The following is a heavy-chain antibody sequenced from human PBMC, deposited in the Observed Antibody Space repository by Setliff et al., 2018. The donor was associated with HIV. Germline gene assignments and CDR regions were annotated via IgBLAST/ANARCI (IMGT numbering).Heavy chain of an antibody. Sequence: PSETLSLTCSVSGDSVSSVNYYWGWIRQPPGKGLEWIGYIYYSGSTNYNPSLKSRVTISVDTSKNQFSLKLSSVTAADTAVYYCARVLLKDTSGYRAYYYYYMDVWGKGTTVTVSS. V-gene: IGHV4-61*01. J-gene: IGHJ6*03. D-gene: IGHD3-22*01. CDR3: ARVLLKDTSGYRAYYYYYMDV. CDR1: GDSVSSVNYY. CDR2: IYYSGST.